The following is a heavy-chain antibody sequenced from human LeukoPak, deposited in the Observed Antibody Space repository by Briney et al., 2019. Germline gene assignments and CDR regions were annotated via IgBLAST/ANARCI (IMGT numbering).Heavy chain of an antibody. CDR2: ISNDGTTQ. CDR3: AKDALLYSTSPFDY. V-gene: IGHV3-30*18. CDR1: GFTFTTYG. D-gene: IGHD2-2*01. J-gene: IGHJ4*02. Sequence: PGGSLRLSCAASGFTFTTYGMHWVRQAPGKGLEWVAVISNDGTTQNHVESVKGRFTISRDNSRNTVYLQMNSLRTEDTALYYRAKDALLYSTSPFDYWGQGTLVTVSS.